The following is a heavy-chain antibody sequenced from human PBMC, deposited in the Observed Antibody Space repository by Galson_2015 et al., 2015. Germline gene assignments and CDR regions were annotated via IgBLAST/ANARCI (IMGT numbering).Heavy chain of an antibody. CDR2: VKQDGSEK. V-gene: IGHV3-7*03. Sequence: SLRLSCAASGFTFSNYWMAWVRQAPGKGLEWVANVKQDGSEKHYVDSVKGRFVISSDNAKNSVYLQLNNLRAEDTAVYYCTRGGPQFLFFDLWGRGTLVTVSS. J-gene: IGHJ2*01. CDR1: GFTFSNYW. D-gene: IGHD5-12*01. CDR3: TRGGPQFLFFDL.